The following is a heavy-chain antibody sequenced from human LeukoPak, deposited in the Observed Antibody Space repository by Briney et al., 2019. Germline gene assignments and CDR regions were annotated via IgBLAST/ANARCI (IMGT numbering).Heavy chain of an antibody. CDR2: INPNSGGT. J-gene: IGHJ4*02. Sequence: GASVKVSCKASGYTFTGYYMHWVRQAPGQGLEWMGWINPNSGGTNYAQKFQGRVTMTRDTSISTAYMELSRLRSDDTAVYYCAKPLRGYSYGYNYWGQGTLVTVSS. CDR3: AKPLRGYSYGYNY. V-gene: IGHV1-2*02. CDR1: GYTFTGYY. D-gene: IGHD5-18*01.